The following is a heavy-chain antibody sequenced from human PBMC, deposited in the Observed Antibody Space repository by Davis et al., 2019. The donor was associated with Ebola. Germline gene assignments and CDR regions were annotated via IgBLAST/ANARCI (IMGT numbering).Heavy chain of an antibody. D-gene: IGHD3-22*01. CDR2: INNDGTST. J-gene: IGHJ4*02. V-gene: IGHV3-74*01. Sequence: HTGGSLRLSCKGSGYTFSSFWMNWVRHAPGKGLEWVSRINNDGTSTNYTDVVRGRFTVSRDNAKNTLYLQMNSLRVDDTAVYFCARDGPNYDVDYWGQGTLVTVSA. CDR1: GYTFSSFW. CDR3: ARDGPNYDVDY.